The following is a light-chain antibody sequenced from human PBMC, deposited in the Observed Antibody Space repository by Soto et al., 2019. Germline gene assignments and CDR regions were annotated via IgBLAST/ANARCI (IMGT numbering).Light chain of an antibody. CDR3: CSYAGSSPPVV. CDR2: EGS. CDR1: SSDVGNYNF. Sequence: QSALTQPASVSGSPGQSITISCTGTSSDVGNYNFVSWYQQHPGKAPKVMIYEGSKRPSGVSNRFSGSKSSNAASLTISGLQAEDEADYYCCSYAGSSPPVVFGGGTKLTVL. V-gene: IGLV2-23*01. J-gene: IGLJ2*01.